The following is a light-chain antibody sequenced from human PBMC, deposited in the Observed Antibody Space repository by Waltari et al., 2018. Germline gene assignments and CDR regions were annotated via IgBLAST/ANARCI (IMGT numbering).Light chain of an antibody. Sequence: EIILTQSPATLSLSPGERATLSCRASQSVSNSLVWYQQKPGQAPRLLISDASNRATGIPARFSGSGSGTDFTLTISSLEPEDFAVYYCQQRSNWHTFGQGTKLEIK. CDR2: DAS. V-gene: IGKV3-11*01. J-gene: IGKJ2*01. CDR3: QQRSNWHT. CDR1: QSVSNS.